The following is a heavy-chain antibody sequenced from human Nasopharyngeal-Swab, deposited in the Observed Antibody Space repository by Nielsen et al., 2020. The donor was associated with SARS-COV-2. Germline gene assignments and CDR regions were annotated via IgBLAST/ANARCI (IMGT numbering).Heavy chain of an antibody. CDR1: GFTFDDYA. Sequence: GGSLRLSCAASGFTFDDYAMHWVRQAPGKGLEWVSGISWNSGNIGYADSVKGRFTISRDNAKNSLYLQMNSLRAEDTALYYCAKDMSPNTYYYYMDVWGKGTTVTVSS. J-gene: IGHJ6*03. CDR3: AKDMSPNTYYYYMDV. V-gene: IGHV3-9*01. CDR2: ISWNSGNI.